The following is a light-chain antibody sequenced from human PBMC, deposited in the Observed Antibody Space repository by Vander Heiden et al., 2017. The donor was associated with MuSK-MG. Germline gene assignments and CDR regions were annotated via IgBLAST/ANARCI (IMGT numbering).Light chain of an antibody. CDR3: RQDYDDRRT. CDR1: QNLLYSSNNRNY. V-gene: IGKV4-1*01. CDR2: WAS. J-gene: IGKJ4*02. Sequence: DIVMTQSPDSLAVSLGERATINCKSSQNLLYSSNNRNYLAWYQHKTGQPPKLIVYWASTRVSAVPDPFSGRGSGRDFTLSIISLLAQDVTVSYCRQDYDDRRTFGEGTKVEIK.